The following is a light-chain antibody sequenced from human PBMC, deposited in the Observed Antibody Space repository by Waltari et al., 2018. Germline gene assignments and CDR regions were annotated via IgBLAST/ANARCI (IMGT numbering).Light chain of an antibody. V-gene: IGLV2-23*02. CDR1: TSDVGSYDL. Sequence: QSALTQPASVSGTPGQSITISCSGTTSDVGSYDLVSWYQQHPGEPPKLLICEVFKRPPDTARRFSGAKSGSTASLTISGLQPEDEADYYCCSYAGRGTYVFGSGTKVTVL. J-gene: IGLJ1*01. CDR3: CSYAGRGTYV. CDR2: EVF.